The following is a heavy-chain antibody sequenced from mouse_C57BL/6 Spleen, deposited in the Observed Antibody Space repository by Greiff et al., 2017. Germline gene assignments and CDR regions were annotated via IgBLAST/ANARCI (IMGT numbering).Heavy chain of an antibody. Sequence: EVQRVESGPGMVKPSQSLSLTCTVTGYSITSGYDWHWIRHFPGNKLEWMGYISYSGSTNYNPSLKSRISITHDTSKNHFFLKLNSVTTEDTATYYCARYYYGIAYWGQGTLVTVSA. CDR3: ARYYYGIAY. D-gene: IGHD1-1*01. CDR1: GYSITSGYD. J-gene: IGHJ3*01. V-gene: IGHV3-1*01. CDR2: ISYSGST.